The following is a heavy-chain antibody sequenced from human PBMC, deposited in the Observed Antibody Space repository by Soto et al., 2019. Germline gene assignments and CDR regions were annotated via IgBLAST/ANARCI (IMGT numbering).Heavy chain of an antibody. CDR1: GFSLSTSGVG. J-gene: IGHJ5*02. CDR3: AHSDSSSWGQHTSIPYNWFDP. CDR2: IYWDDDK. Sequence: QITLKESGPTLVKPTQTLTLTCTFSGFSLSTSGVGVGWIRQPPGKALEWLALIYWDDDKRYSPSLKSRLTITKDTSKNQVVLTMTNMDPVDTATYYCAHSDSSSWGQHTSIPYNWFDPWGQGTLVTVSS. D-gene: IGHD6-13*01. V-gene: IGHV2-5*02.